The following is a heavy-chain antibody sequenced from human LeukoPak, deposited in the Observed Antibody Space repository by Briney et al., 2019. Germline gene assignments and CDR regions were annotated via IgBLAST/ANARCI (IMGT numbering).Heavy chain of an antibody. J-gene: IGHJ4*02. V-gene: IGHV4-30-4*01. D-gene: IGHD3-10*01. CDR2: IYYSGST. CDR1: GGSISSGDYY. CDR3: AREVRGVSFFDY. Sequence: SETLSLTCTVSGGSISSGDYYWSWIHQPPGKGLEWIGYIYYSGSTYYNPSLKSRLTISVDTSKNQFSLKLSSVTAADTAVYYCAREVRGVSFFDYWGQGTLVTVSS.